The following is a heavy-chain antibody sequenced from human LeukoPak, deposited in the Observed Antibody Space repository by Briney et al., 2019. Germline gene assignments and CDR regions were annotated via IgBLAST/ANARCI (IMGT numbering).Heavy chain of an antibody. J-gene: IGHJ4*02. Sequence: SETLSLTCAVYGGSFSGYYWSWIRQPPGKGLEWIGEINHSGSTNYNPSLKSRATISVDTSKNQFSLKLSSVTAADTAVYYCARRSRRYDSRNGFDYWGQGTLVTVSS. CDR3: ARRSRRYDSRNGFDY. D-gene: IGHD3-10*01. CDR1: GGSFSGYY. V-gene: IGHV4-34*01. CDR2: INHSGST.